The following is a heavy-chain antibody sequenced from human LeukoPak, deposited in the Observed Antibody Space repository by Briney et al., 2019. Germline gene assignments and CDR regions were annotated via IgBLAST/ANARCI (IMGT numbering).Heavy chain of an antibody. CDR1: EYTXYY. D-gene: IGHD4-23*01. Sequence: ASVKVSCKASEYTXYYVHWVRQAPGLGLEWMGWIYPNSGDTNYAQKFQGRVTMTRDTSISTAYMELSRLRSDDTAVYYCARTTTVDDAFDIWGQGTMVTVSS. V-gene: IGHV1-2*02. CDR3: ARTTTVDDAFDI. J-gene: IGHJ3*02. CDR2: IYPNSGDT.